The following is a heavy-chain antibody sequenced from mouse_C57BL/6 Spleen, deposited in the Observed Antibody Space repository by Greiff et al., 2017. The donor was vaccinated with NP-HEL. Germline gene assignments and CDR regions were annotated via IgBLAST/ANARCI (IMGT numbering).Heavy chain of an antibody. CDR3: ARSGGLQRGYYFDD. CDR2: IYPRDGST. D-gene: IGHD1-1*01. Sequence: QVQLQQSGPELVKPGASVKLSCTASGYTFTSYDINWVKQRPGQGLEWIGWIYPRDGSTKYNEKLKGQATLTVETSSSTAYMELHSLTSEDSAVYFCARSGGLQRGYYFDDWGQGTTLTVSS. J-gene: IGHJ2*01. CDR1: GYTFTSYD. V-gene: IGHV1-85*01.